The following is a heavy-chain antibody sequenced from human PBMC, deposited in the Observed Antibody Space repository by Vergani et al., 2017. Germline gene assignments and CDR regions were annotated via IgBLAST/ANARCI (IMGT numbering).Heavy chain of an antibody. CDR3: AKDHYDFWSGYPNLSPFDL. J-gene: IGHJ2*01. V-gene: IGHV3-9*01. CDR2: ISWNSGSI. CDR1: GFTFDDYA. D-gene: IGHD3-3*01. Sequence: EVQLVESGGGLVQPGRSLRLSCAAPGFTFDDYAMHWVRQAPGKGLEWVSGISWNSGSIGYADSVKGRFTISRDNAKNSLYLQMNSLRAEDTALYYCAKDHYDFWSGYPNLSPFDLWGRGTLVTVSS.